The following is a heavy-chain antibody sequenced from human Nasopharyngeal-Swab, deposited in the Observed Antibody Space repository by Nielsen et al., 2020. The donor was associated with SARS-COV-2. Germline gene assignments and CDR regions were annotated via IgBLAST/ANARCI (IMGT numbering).Heavy chain of an antibody. Sequence: GRSLKISCSASGFTFSSYVMHWVRQAPGKGLEYVSAISSNGGSTYYADSVKGRFTISRDNAKNTLYLQMNSLRADDTAVYYCARDVGGRDNYWGQGALVTVSS. D-gene: IGHD2-15*01. CDR2: ISSNGGST. J-gene: IGHJ4*02. V-gene: IGHV3-64*04. CDR1: GFTFSSYV. CDR3: ARDVGGRDNY.